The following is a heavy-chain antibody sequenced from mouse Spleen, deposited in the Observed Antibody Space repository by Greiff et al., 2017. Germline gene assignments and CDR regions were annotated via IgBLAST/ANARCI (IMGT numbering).Heavy chain of an antibody. J-gene: IGHJ3*01. Sequence: VQLQQPGAELVKPGASVKMSCKASGYTFTSYWITWVKQRPGQGLEWIGDIYPGSGSTNYNEKFKSKATLTVDTSSSTAYMQLSSLTSEDSAVYYCARAGYYDDGHEGFAYWGQGTLVTVSA. CDR1: GYTFTSYW. CDR3: ARAGYYDDGHEGFAY. V-gene: IGHV1-55*01. CDR2: IYPGSGST. D-gene: IGHD2-4*01.